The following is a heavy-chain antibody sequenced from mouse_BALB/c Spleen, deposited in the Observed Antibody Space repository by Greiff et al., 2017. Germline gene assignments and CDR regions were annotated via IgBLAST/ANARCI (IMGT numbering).Heavy chain of an antibody. J-gene: IGHJ4*01. CDR2: ISSGSSTI. D-gene: IGHD2-2*01. CDR1: GFTFSSFG. Sequence: EVKLVESGGGLVQPGGSRKLSCAASGFTFSSFGMHWVRQAPGKGLEWVAYISSGSSTIYYADTVKGRFTISRDNPKNTLFLQMTSLRSEDTAMYDCARYGYDGVYAMDYWGQGTSVTVSS. V-gene: IGHV5-17*02. CDR3: ARYGYDGVYAMDY.